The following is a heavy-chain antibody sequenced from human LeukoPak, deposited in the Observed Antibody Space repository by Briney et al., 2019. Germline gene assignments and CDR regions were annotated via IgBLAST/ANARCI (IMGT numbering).Heavy chain of an antibody. V-gene: IGHV4-39*07. CDR2: IYYSGST. J-gene: IGHJ4*02. Sequence: SETLSLTCTVSGGSVSSSSYYWGWIPQPPGKGLEWIGSIYYSGSTYYNPSLKSRVTISVDTSKNQFSLKLSSVTAADTAVYYCARDRGYSYGPFDYWGQGTLVTVSS. CDR1: GGSVSSSSYY. CDR3: ARDRGYSYGPFDY. D-gene: IGHD5-18*01.